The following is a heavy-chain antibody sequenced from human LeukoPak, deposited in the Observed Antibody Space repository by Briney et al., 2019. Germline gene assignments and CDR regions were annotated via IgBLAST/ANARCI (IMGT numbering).Heavy chain of an antibody. CDR1: GFTFSSYG. D-gene: IGHD5-12*01. CDR3: ARVPGYSGYFYGMDV. CDR2: ISYDGSNK. Sequence: PGRSLRLSCAASGFTFSSYGMHWVSQAPGKGLEWVAVISYDGSNKYYADSVKGRFTISSDNAKNTLYLQMNSLTAEDTAVYYCARVPGYSGYFYGMDVWGQGTTVTVSS. V-gene: IGHV3-30*03. J-gene: IGHJ6*02.